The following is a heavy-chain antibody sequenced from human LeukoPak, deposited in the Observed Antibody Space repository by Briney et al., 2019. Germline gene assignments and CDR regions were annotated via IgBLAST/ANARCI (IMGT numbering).Heavy chain of an antibody. J-gene: IGHJ6*03. CDR2: IIPIFGTA. D-gene: IGHD4-17*01. CDR1: GGTFSSYA. Sequence: SVKVSCKASGGTFSSYAISWVRQAPGQGLEWMGGIIPIFGTANYAQKFQGRVTITADKSTSTAYMELSSLRSEDTAVYYCARAYGDRYYYYYYMDVWGKGTTVTVSS. V-gene: IGHV1-69*06. CDR3: ARAYGDRYYYYYYMDV.